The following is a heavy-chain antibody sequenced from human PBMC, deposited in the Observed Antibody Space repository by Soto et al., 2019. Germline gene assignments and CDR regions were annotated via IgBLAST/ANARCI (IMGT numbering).Heavy chain of an antibody. CDR3: ARDHSGTDYNWFDP. J-gene: IGHJ5*02. V-gene: IGHV6-1*01. CDR1: GDSVSSNSAA. D-gene: IGHD1-26*01. Sequence: SQTLSLTCAISGDSVSSNSAAWNWIRQSPSRGLEWLGSTYYRSKWYNDYAVSVKSRITINPDTTKNQFSLQLKSVTPEDTAVYYGARDHSGTDYNWFDPWGQGTLVPVSS. CDR2: TYYRSKWYN.